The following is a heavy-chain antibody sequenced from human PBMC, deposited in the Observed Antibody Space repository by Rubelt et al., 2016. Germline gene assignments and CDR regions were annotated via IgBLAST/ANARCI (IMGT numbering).Heavy chain of an antibody. J-gene: IGHJ6*02. D-gene: IGHD1-26*01. CDR3: ARIVGATRGGMKDV. CDR1: DGSFSGYY. CDR2: INHSGST. Sequence: QVQLQQWGAGLLKPSETLSLTCAVYDGSFSGYYWSWIRQPPGKGLEWIGEINHSGSTKFNPSLRGRVTISVATSKNQCSLKLSSVTAADTAVYYCARIVGATRGGMKDVWGQGTTVTVSS. V-gene: IGHV4-34*01.